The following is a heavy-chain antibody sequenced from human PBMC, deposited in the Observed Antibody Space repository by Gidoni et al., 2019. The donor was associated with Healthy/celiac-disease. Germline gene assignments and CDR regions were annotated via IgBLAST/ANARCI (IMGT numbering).Heavy chain of an antibody. J-gene: IGHJ3*02. Sequence: QVQLVQSGAEGKKPGAPVKGSGKEAGYSVTSDGISWVRQAPGQGLGWMGWVSAYNGNTNYAQKLQGRVTMTTDTSTSTAYMELRSLRSDDTAVYSCASRGALALGAFDIWGQGTMVTVSS. CDR3: ASRGALALGAFDI. CDR2: VSAYNGNT. CDR1: GYSVTSDG. V-gene: IGHV1-18*04. D-gene: IGHD7-27*01.